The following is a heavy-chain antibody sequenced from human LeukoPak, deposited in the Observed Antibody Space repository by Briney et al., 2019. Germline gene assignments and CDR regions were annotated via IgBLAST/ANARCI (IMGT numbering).Heavy chain of an antibody. V-gene: IGHV3-48*03. D-gene: IGHD3-22*01. CDR1: GFTFSSYE. CDR3: ARAPPEYYYDSSGQQVAFDI. CDR2: ISSSGSTI. J-gene: IGHJ3*02. Sequence: PGGSLRLSCAASGFTFSSYEMNWVRQAPGKGLEWVSYISSSGSTIYYADSVKGRFTISRDNAKNSLYLQMNSLRAEDTAVYNCARAPPEYYYDSSGQQVAFDIWGQGTMVTVSS.